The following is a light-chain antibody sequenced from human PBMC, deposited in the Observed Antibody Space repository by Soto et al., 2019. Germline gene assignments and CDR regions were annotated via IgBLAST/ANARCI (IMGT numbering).Light chain of an antibody. CDR2: GAS. J-gene: IGKJ1*01. CDR3: QQYGSSPWT. CDR1: QSVSSSY. Sequence: EMVLTQSPVTLSLSPGERATLSCRASQSVSSSYLAWYQQKPGQAPRLLIYGASTRATGVPGRFSGSGSGTDFTLTISRLEPEDSAVYYCQQYGSSPWTFGQGTKVDIK. V-gene: IGKV3-20*01.